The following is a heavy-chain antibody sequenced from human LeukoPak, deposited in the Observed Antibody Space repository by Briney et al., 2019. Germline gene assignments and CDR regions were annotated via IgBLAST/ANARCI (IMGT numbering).Heavy chain of an antibody. D-gene: IGHD1-26*01. J-gene: IGHJ6*02. CDR2: INHSGST. CDR3: ARLGHSGSYYRYYYYGMDV. CDR1: GGSFSGYY. V-gene: IGHV4-34*01. Sequence: SETLSLTCSVYGGSFSGYYWSWIRQPPGKGLEWIGEINHSGSTNYNPSLKSRVTISVDTSKNQFSLKLSSVTAADTAVYYCARLGHSGSYYRYYYYGMDVWGQGTTVTVSS.